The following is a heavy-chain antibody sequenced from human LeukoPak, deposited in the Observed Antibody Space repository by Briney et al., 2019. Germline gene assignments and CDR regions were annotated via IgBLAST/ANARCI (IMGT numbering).Heavy chain of an antibody. CDR3: AGSSMGYDTPEEYYYYMDV. CDR1: GGTFSSYA. CDR2: IIPIFGTA. Sequence: SVKVSCKASGGTFSSYAISWVRQAPGQGLEWMGGIIPIFGTANYAQKFQGRVTITADKSTSTAYMELSSLRSEDTAVYYCAGSSMGYDTPEEYYYYMDVWGKGTTVTVSS. V-gene: IGHV1-69*06. D-gene: IGHD2-8*01. J-gene: IGHJ6*03.